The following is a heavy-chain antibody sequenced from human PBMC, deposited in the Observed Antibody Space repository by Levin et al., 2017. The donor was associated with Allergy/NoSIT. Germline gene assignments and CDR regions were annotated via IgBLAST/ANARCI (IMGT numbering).Heavy chain of an antibody. J-gene: IGHJ6*02. CDR1: GGSISSYY. CDR3: ARHPQSAPSYYDYGMDV. V-gene: IGHV4-59*01. CDR2: IYYSGST. Sequence: PSETLSLTCTVSGGSISSYYWSWIRQPPGKGLEWIGYIYYSGSTNYNPSLKSRVTISVDTSKNQFSLKLSSVTAADTAVYYCARHPQSAPSYYDYGMDVWGQGTTVTVSS.